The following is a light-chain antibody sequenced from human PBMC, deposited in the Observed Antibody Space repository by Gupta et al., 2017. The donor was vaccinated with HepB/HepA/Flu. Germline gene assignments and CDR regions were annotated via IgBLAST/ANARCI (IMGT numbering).Light chain of an antibody. V-gene: IGLV2-14*01. J-gene: IGLJ2*01. CDR1: SSDVGGYNS. CDR2: DVS. CDR3: SSFTSSNTLVI. Sequence: SALTQPASVSGSPGQSSTISCTGTSSDVGGYNSVSWYQQHPGKAPKLLIYDVSNRPSGVSNRFSGSKSGNTASLTISGLQAEDEADYYCSSFTSSNTLVIFGGGTRLTVL.